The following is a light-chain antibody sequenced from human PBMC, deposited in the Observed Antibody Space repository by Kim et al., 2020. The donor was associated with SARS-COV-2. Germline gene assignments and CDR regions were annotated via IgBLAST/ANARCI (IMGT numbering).Light chain of an antibody. V-gene: IGKV4-1*01. CDR3: QQYYTHPPT. J-gene: IGKJ1*01. Sequence: DIVMTQSPDSLAVSLGERATINCKSSQSVLYSANNKNYLAWYQQKPGQPPKLLIYWASTRESGVPDRFSASGSGTDFTLTISSLQAEDVAFYYCQQYYTHPPTFGQGTKVDIK. CDR1: QSVLYSANNKNY. CDR2: WAS.